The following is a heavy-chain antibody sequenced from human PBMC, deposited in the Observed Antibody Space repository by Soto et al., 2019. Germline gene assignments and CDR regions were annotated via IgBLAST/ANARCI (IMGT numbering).Heavy chain of an antibody. CDR2: MHSDGRTI. V-gene: IGHV3-74*03. Sequence: GGSLRLSCAVAGYTFANHWMHWVRQAPGKGLEWVSRMHSDGRTIKYADSVEGRCTGSRYNARNTLYLQINSLRVADTAVYYCEKAECDYWGPGTRVTVAS. J-gene: IGHJ4*02. CDR3: EKAECDY. CDR1: GYTFANHW.